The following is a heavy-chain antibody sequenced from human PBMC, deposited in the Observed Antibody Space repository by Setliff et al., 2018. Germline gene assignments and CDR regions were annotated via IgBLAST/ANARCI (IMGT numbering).Heavy chain of an antibody. CDR1: GYPLTAYY. CDR2: ISPHTGVT. CDR3: ARPAYSSRWYEIKGFDY. V-gene: IGHV1-2*02. J-gene: IGHJ4*02. Sequence: ASVKVSCKASGYPLTAYYIHWVRQAPGQGLEWMGWISPHTGVTNYAQKFQGRVTMTRDTSTSTVYMELSSLRSEDTAIYYCARPAYSSRWYEIKGFDYWGQGTLVTVSS. D-gene: IGHD6-13*01.